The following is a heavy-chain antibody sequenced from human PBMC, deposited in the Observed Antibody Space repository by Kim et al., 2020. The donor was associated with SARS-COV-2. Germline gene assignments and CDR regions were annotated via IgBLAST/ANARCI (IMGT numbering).Heavy chain of an antibody. Sequence: GGSLRLSCAASGFTFSSYGMHWVRQAPGKGLEWVAVISYDGSNKYYADSVKGRFTISRDNSKNTLYLQMNSLRAEDTAVYYCAKDQDDSWLFDYWGQGTLVTVSS. J-gene: IGHJ4*02. D-gene: IGHD5-12*01. CDR2: ISYDGSNK. V-gene: IGHV3-30*18. CDR3: AKDQDDSWLFDY. CDR1: GFTFSSYG.